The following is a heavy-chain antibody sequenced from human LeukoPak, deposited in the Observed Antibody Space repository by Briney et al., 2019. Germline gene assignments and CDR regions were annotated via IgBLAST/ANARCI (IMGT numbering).Heavy chain of an antibody. D-gene: IGHD2-15*01. CDR2: ICGSGGST. J-gene: IGHJ3*02. V-gene: IGHV3-23*01. Sequence: GGSLRLSCAASGFTFSSYAMSWVRQAPGKGLEWVSAICGSGGSTYYADSVKGRFTISRDNSKNTLYLQMNSLRAEDTAVYYCAKATRDIVVVVAAIVNAFDIWGQGTMVTVSS. CDR1: GFTFSSYA. CDR3: AKATRDIVVVVAAIVNAFDI.